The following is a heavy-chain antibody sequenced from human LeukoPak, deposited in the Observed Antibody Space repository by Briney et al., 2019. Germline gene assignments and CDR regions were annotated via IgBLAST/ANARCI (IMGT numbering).Heavy chain of an antibody. Sequence: ASXXXSCXASGYTFISYYMHWVRQAPGQGLEWMGIINPSSGSTSYAQKFLGRVTMTRDTSTSTVYMELSSLRSEDTAVYYCAIKDSSGWYEEAWGQGTLVTVSS. CDR1: GYTFISYY. CDR3: AIKDSSGWYEEA. D-gene: IGHD6-19*01. CDR2: INPSSGST. J-gene: IGHJ5*02. V-gene: IGHV1-46*01.